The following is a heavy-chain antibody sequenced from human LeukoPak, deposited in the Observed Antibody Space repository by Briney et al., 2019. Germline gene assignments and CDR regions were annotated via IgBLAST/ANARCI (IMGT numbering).Heavy chain of an antibody. V-gene: IGHV3-11*04. Sequence: GGSLRLSCAASGFTFSDYYMSWVRQAPGKGLEWVSYISSSGSTIYYADSVKGRFTISRDNAKNSLYLQMNSLRAEDTAVYYCAKRNAGLGDPPNSKYFDYWGQGTLVTVSS. J-gene: IGHJ4*02. CDR3: AKRNAGLGDPPNSKYFDY. CDR1: GFTFSDYY. CDR2: ISSSGSTI. D-gene: IGHD3-16*01.